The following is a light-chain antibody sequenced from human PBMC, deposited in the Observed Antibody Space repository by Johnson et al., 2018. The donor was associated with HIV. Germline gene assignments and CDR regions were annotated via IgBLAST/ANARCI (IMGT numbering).Light chain of an antibody. V-gene: IGLV1-51*01. CDR3: GTGDSSLRTVF. Sequence: QPVLTQPPSVSAAPGQKVTISCSGSSSNIGNNYVSWYQQVPGTAPKLLIHDNHKRPSGILDRFSGSKSGTSATLGITGLQTGDEADYYCGTGDSSLRTVFFGTGNKVTVL. CDR1: SSNIGNNY. CDR2: DNH. J-gene: IGLJ1*01.